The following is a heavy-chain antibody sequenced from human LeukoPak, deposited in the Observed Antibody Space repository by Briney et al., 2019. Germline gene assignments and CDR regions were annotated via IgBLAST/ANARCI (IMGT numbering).Heavy chain of an antibody. CDR2: IYPADSDT. V-gene: IGHV5-51*01. CDR3: ARQSRDGSKTRGYYFDY. Sequence: GESLNISCQFSGYIYTHYWIGCVRQMPGKGLESMGIIYPADSDTTYSPSFQGQVTISADKSISTVYLQWSSLKASDTAMYYCARQSRDGSKTRGYYFDYWGQGTLVTVSS. J-gene: IGHJ4*02. CDR1: GYIYTHYW. D-gene: IGHD3-10*01.